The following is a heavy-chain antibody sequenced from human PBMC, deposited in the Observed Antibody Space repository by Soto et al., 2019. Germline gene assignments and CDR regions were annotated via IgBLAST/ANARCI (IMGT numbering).Heavy chain of an antibody. V-gene: IGHV3-48*02. J-gene: IGHJ4*02. CDR1: GFTFSIYT. CDR3: ARERGGSYFDY. Sequence: EVQLVESGGGWVQPGGSLRLSCAASGFTFSIYTMTWVRQAPGKGLEWVSYIGSSSTTIYYADSVKGRFTISRDNAKKSLYLQMNSLRDGDTAVYYCARERGGSYFDYWGQGTLVTVSS. CDR2: IGSSSTTI. D-gene: IGHD1-26*01.